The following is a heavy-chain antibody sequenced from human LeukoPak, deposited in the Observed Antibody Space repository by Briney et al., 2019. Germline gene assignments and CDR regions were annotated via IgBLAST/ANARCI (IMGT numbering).Heavy chain of an antibody. CDR2: IFCSGST. CDR3: AREDYSGGNNWFDF. CDR1: GGSINNYY. Sequence: KTSETLSLTCTVSGGSINNYYWTWIRQPPGKGLEWIGSIFCSGSTNYNPSLKSRVIISVDTSKNQFSLKLTSVTAADTAFYYCAREDYSGGNNWFDFWGQGTLVTVSS. D-gene: IGHD4-11*01. J-gene: IGHJ5*01. V-gene: IGHV4-59*01.